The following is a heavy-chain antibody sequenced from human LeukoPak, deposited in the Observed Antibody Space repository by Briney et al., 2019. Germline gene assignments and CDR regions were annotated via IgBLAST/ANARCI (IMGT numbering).Heavy chain of an antibody. D-gene: IGHD3-3*01. CDR2: IYWDDDK. Sequence: ESGPTLVNPTQTLTLTCTFSGFSLSTSGVGVGWIRQPPGKALEWLALIYWDDDKRYSPSLKSRLTTTKDTSKNQVVLTMTNMDPVDTATYYCAHSGYDFWSGYYSNWFDPWGQGTLVTVSS. J-gene: IGHJ5*02. V-gene: IGHV2-5*02. CDR3: AHSGYDFWSGYYSNWFDP. CDR1: GFSLSTSGVG.